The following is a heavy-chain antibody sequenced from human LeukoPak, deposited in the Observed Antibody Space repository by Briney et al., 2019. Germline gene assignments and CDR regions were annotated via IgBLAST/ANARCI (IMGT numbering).Heavy chain of an antibody. CDR3: AREYYDILTGYYNWFDP. J-gene: IGHJ5*02. CDR2: INHSGST. V-gene: IGHV4-34*01. CDR1: GGSFSGYY. Sequence: PSETLSLTCAVYGGSFSGYYWSWIRQPPGKGLEWTGEINHSGSTNYNPSLKSRVTISVDTSKNQFSLKLSSVTAADTAVYYCAREYYDILTGYYNWFDPWGQGTLVTVSS. D-gene: IGHD3-9*01.